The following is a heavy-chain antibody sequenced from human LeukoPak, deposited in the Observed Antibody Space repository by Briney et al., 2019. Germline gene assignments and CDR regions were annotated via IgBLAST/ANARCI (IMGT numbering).Heavy chain of an antibody. CDR1: GSSISSYY. CDR3: ARGVDTAMVTPFDY. J-gene: IGHJ4*02. Sequence: SETLSLTCTVSGSSISSYYWSWIRQPPGKGLEWIGYIYYSGSTNYNPALKSRVTISVDTSKNQFSLKLSSVTAADTAVYYCARGVDTAMVTPFDYWGQGTLVTVSS. CDR2: IYYSGST. V-gene: IGHV4-59*01. D-gene: IGHD5-18*01.